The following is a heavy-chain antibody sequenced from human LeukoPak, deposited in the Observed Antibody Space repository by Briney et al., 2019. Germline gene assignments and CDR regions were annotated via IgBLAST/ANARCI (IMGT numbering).Heavy chain of an antibody. J-gene: IGHJ4*02. Sequence: GGSLRLSCAASGFSFSSYYMYWVRQAPEKGLVWVSRIRTDGNTAYADSVKGRFTISRDNAKNTLYLQMNSLRAEDTAVYYCVAYNWNYPDYWGQGTLVTVSS. D-gene: IGHD1-20*01. CDR3: VAYNWNYPDY. CDR2: IRTDGNT. CDR1: GFSFSSYY. V-gene: IGHV3-74*01.